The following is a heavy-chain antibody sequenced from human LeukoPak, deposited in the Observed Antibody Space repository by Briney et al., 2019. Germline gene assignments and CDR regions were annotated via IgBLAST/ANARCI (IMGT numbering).Heavy chain of an antibody. J-gene: IGHJ4*02. CDR2: FDPEDGET. CDR3: ARAKGYCSSTSCFYYFDY. D-gene: IGHD2-2*01. CDR1: GYTLTELS. V-gene: IGHV1-24*01. Sequence: ASVKVSCKVSGYTLTELSMHWVRQAPGKGLEWMGGFDPEDGETIYAQKFQGRVTMTEDTSTDTAYMELSSLRSEDTAVYYCARAKGYCSSTSCFYYFDYWGQGTLVTVSS.